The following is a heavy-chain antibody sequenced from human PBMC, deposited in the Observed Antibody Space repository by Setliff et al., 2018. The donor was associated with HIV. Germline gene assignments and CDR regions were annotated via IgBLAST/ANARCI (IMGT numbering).Heavy chain of an antibody. J-gene: IGHJ4*02. D-gene: IGHD3-10*01. V-gene: IGHV5-51*01. CDR3: ARHGQYGSGSYYNRPFDF. Sequence: GESLTISCKGSGYSFTSYWIAWLRQMPGKGLECMGIIYPGDSDTRYSPSFQGQVTISGDKSISTSYLQWSSLKSSDTAMYYCARHGQYGSGSYYNRPFDFWGQGTLVTVSS. CDR2: IYPGDSDT. CDR1: GYSFTSYW.